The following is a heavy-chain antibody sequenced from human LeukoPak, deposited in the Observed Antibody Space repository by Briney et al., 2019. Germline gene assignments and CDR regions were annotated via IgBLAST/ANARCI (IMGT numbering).Heavy chain of an antibody. Sequence: SETLSLTCTVSGGSISSYYWSWIRQPPGKGLEWIGYIYYSGSTNYNPPLKSRVTISVDTSKNQSSLKLSSVTAADTAVYYCAALRRDGYNRDCWGQGTLVTVSS. D-gene: IGHD5-24*01. J-gene: IGHJ4*02. V-gene: IGHV4-59*01. CDR3: AALRRDGYNRDC. CDR2: IYYSGST. CDR1: GGSISSYY.